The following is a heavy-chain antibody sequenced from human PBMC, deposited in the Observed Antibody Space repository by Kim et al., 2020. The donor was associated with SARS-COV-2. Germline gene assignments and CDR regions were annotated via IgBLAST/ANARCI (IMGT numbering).Heavy chain of an antibody. D-gene: IGHD1-26*01. J-gene: IGHJ3*02. CDR1: GFTFTDYY. V-gene: IGHV3-11*04. CDR3: AWSSGFEITFDM. Sequence: GGSLRLSCKASGFTFTDYYLAWILQTPEKGLEWVSYISSSTSTLYYAKSVRGRFTVSRDKAKNSFYLQMNSLQVEDPALYYCAWSSGFEITFDMGGQGTMVAVSS. CDR2: ISSSTSTL.